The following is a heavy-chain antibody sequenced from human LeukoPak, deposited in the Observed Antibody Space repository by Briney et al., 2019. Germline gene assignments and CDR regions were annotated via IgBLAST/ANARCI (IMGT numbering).Heavy chain of an antibody. D-gene: IGHD3-16*02. CDR1: GYTFTSYG. Sequence: ASVKVSCKASGYTFTSYGISWVRQAPGQGLEWMGWISAYNGNTNYAQKFQGRVTITADKSTSTAYMELSSLRSEDTAVYYCARGVPMITFGGVIVSFDYWGQGTLVTVSS. CDR2: ISAYNGNT. J-gene: IGHJ4*02. CDR3: ARGVPMITFGGVIVSFDY. V-gene: IGHV1-18*01.